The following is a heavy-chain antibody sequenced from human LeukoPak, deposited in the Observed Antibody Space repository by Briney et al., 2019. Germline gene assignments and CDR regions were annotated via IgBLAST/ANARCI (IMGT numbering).Heavy chain of an antibody. J-gene: IGHJ6*03. CDR1: GFTFSSYG. D-gene: IGHD6-13*01. CDR3: ARLTVYSSSWLAYYMDV. V-gene: IGHV3-7*01. CDR2: IKGDGSDK. Sequence: GGSLRLSCAASGFTFSSYGMHWVRQAPGKGLEWAANIKGDGSDKHYVDSVKGRLTISRDNAKNSLFLEMNSPRAEDTAVYYCARLTVYSSSWLAYYMDVWGKGTTVTVSS.